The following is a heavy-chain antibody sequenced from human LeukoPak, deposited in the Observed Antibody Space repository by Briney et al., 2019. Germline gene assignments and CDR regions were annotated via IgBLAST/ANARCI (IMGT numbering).Heavy chain of an antibody. CDR1: GGSISSYY. Sequence: PSGSLTLTCIASGGSISSYYRSWIRQPPGKGLEWIGYIYYSGTSNYNASLKSRVTISVDTSKNKFSLKLSSVTAADAAVYYSARDEVDGSGSYPYYFDYWGQGTLVTASS. CDR3: ARDEVDGSGSYPYYFDY. CDR2: IYYSGTS. J-gene: IGHJ4*02. D-gene: IGHD3-10*01. V-gene: IGHV4-59*12.